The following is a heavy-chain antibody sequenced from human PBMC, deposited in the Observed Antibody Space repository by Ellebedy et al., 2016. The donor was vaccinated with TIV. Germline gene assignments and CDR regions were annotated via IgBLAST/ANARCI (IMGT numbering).Heavy chain of an antibody. J-gene: IGHJ5*02. CDR1: GYTFTGYY. CDR3: ARVGENYYGSGNWFDP. D-gene: IGHD3-10*01. CDR2: INPNSGGT. V-gene: IGHV1-2*02. Sequence: ASVKVSXXASGYTFTGYYMHWVRQAPGQGLEWMGFINPNSGGTNYAQKFQGRVTMTRDTSISTAYMELSRLRSDDTAVYYCARVGENYYGSGNWFDPWGQGTLVTVSS.